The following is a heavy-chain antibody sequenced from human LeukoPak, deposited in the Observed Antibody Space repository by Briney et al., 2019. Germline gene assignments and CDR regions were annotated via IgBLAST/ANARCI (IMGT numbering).Heavy chain of an antibody. Sequence: PGGSPRLSCAASGFTFSSYAMSWVRQAPGKGLEWVSAISGSDGSTYYAGSVKGRFTISRDNSKNTLYLQMNSLRAEDTAVYYCAKGTGNYYYYGMDVWGQGTTVTVSS. CDR1: GFTFSSYA. CDR2: ISGSDGST. V-gene: IGHV3-23*01. CDR3: AKGTGNYYYYGMDV. D-gene: IGHD1-14*01. J-gene: IGHJ6*02.